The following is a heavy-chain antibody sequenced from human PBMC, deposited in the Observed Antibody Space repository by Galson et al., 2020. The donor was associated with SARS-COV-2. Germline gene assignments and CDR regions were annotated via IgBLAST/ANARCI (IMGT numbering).Heavy chain of an antibody. Sequence: ETSETLSLTCTVSGAPVSGGSSGSDYWSWIRQSPGKGLEWIGDIYYTGNTYYNPSLKSRVTISINTAKNHFSLKLTSATAADTAVYYCAREDYGSASYNNWLDPWGQGTLVTVSS. D-gene: IGHD3-10*01. CDR2: IYYTGNT. V-gene: IGHV4-61*03. CDR1: GAPVSGGSSGSDY. CDR3: AREDYGSASYNNWLDP. J-gene: IGHJ5*02.